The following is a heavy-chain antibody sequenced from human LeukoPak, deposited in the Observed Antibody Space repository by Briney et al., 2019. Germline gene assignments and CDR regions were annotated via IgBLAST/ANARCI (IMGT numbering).Heavy chain of an antibody. CDR3: ARGYSYGYDDAFDI. CDR2: IYSGGNT. V-gene: IGHV3-66*01. CDR1: GFTVSNTY. J-gene: IGHJ3*02. Sequence: PGGSLRLSCAASGFTVSNTYMSWVRQAPGKGLEWVSVIYSGGNTYYADSVKGRFTISRDDSKNTLYLQMNSLRAEDTAVYYCARGYSYGYDDAFDIWGQGTMVTVSS. D-gene: IGHD5-18*01.